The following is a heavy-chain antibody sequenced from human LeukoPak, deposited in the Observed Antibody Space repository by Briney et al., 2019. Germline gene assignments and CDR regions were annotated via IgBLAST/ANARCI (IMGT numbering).Heavy chain of an antibody. V-gene: IGHV1-18*01. CDR3: ARAGIQLWSAFDY. D-gene: IGHD5-18*01. J-gene: IGHJ4*02. CDR2: ISAYNGNT. Sequence: ASVKVSCEASGYTFTSYDINWVRQSPGQGLEWMGWISAYNGNTNYAQKLQGRVTMTTDTSTSTAYMELRSLRSDDTAVYYCARAGIQLWSAFDYRGQGTLVTVSS. CDR1: GYTFTSYD.